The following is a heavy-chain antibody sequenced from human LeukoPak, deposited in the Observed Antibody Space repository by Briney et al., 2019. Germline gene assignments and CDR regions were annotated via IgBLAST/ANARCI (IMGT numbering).Heavy chain of an antibody. CDR1: GRPISSCSYY. CDR2: IYYSGST. D-gene: IGHD3-3*01. J-gene: IGHJ5*02. CDR3: ARGVPRITIFGAVRQNNWFDP. Sequence: SETLSLTCTVSGRPISSCSYYWGWIPQPPGKGRDCIGSIYYSGSTYYNPSLKSRVTISVDTSKNQFSLKLSSVTAADTAVYYCARGVPRITIFGAVRQNNWFDPWGQGTLVTVSS. V-gene: IGHV4-39*01.